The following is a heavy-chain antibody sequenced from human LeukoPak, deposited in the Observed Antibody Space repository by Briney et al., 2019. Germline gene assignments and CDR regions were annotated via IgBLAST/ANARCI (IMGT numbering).Heavy chain of an antibody. D-gene: IGHD6-6*01. CDR3: ARGPPIAACLDY. V-gene: IGHV4-59*12. CDR2: IYYSGST. Sequence: TSETLSLTCTVSGGSISSYYWSWIRQPPGKGLEWIGYIYYSGSTNYNPSLKSRVTISVDTSKNQFSLKLSSVTAADTAVYYCARGPPIAACLDYWGQGTLVTVSS. CDR1: GGSISSYY. J-gene: IGHJ4*02.